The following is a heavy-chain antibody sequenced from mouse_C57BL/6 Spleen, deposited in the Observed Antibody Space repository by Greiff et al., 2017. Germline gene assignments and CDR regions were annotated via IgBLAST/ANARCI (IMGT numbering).Heavy chain of an antibody. CDR2: IYPRSGNT. CDR1: GYTFTSYG. Sequence: VQGVESGAELARPGASVKLSCKASGYTFTSYGISWVKQRTGQGLEWIGEIYPRSGNTYYNEKFKGKATLTADKSSSTAYMELRSLTSEDSAVYFCARSGTTAYWGQGTLVTVSA. D-gene: IGHD1-1*01. J-gene: IGHJ3*01. CDR3: ARSGTTAY. V-gene: IGHV1-81*01.